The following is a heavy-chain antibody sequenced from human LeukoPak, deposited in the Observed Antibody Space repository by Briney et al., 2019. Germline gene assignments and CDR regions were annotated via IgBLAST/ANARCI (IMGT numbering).Heavy chain of an antibody. D-gene: IGHD6-19*01. Sequence: SETLSLTCAVYGGSFSGYYWSWIRQPPGKGLEWIGEINHSGSTNYNPSLKSRVTISVDTSKNQFSLKLSSVTAADTAVYYCARRTKWLVRGGPDYWGQGTLVTVSS. V-gene: IGHV4-34*01. CDR2: INHSGST. CDR3: ARRTKWLVRGGPDY. CDR1: GGSFSGYY. J-gene: IGHJ4*02.